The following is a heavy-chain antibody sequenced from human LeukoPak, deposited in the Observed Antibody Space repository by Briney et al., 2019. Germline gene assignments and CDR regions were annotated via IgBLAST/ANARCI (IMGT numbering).Heavy chain of an antibody. Sequence: GGSLRLSCAASGFIFNNYGMAWVRQAPGKGLEWVSAITVNGGNKLYTDPVSGRLTISRNNSESTLFLQMARLRSEDTAIYYCARCGGDTCYSRPPDYWGQGVLVTVSS. CDR2: ITVNGGNK. V-gene: IGHV3-23*01. CDR1: GFIFNNYG. CDR3: ARCGGDTCYSRPPDY. D-gene: IGHD2-21*01. J-gene: IGHJ4*02.